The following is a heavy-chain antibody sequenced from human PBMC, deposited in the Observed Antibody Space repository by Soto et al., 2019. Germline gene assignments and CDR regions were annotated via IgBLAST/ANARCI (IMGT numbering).Heavy chain of an antibody. Sequence: QVQLVQSGAEVKKPGSSVKVSCKASGGTFSSYAISWVRQAPGQGLEWMGGIIPIFGTANYAQKFQGRVTITADEPTSTAYMELSSLRSEDTAVYYCARDPVVVPAAKDGMDVWGQGTTVTVSS. CDR1: GGTFSSYA. D-gene: IGHD2-2*01. CDR3: ARDPVVVPAAKDGMDV. J-gene: IGHJ6*02. CDR2: IIPIFGTA. V-gene: IGHV1-69*19.